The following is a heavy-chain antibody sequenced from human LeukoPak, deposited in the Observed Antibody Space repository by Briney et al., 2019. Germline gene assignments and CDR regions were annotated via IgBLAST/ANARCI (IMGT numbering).Heavy chain of an antibody. CDR2: IGTAGDT. J-gene: IGHJ3*02. D-gene: IGHD1-26*01. CDR1: GFTFSSYG. V-gene: IGHV3-13*04. Sequence: GGSLRLSCAASGFTFSSYGMHWVRQATGKGLEWVSAIGTAGDTYYPGSVKGRFAISRDNSKNTLYLQMNSLRAEDTAVYYCARGIVGALDAFDIWGQGTMVTVSS. CDR3: ARGIVGALDAFDI.